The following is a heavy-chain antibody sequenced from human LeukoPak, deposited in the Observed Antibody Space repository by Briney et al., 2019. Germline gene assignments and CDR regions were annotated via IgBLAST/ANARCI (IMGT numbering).Heavy chain of an antibody. CDR3: ANGRRYHSTFDY. J-gene: IGHJ4*02. Sequence: GGALRLSCAASGFTFSSYAMSRVRQAPGKGLEWVSAISGSGGSTYYADSVKGRFTISRDNAKNTLYLQMNSLRAEDTAVYYCANGRRYHSTFDYWGQGTLVTVSS. D-gene: IGHD1-14*01. V-gene: IGHV3-23*01. CDR1: GFTFSSYA. CDR2: ISGSGGST.